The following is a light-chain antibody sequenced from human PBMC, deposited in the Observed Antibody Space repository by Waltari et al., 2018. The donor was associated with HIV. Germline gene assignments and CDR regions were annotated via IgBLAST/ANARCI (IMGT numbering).Light chain of an antibody. Sequence: QSGLTHPPSVSGAPGQRVSISCTGSSPNLGAGLDAQWYQQLPGAAPRLLIYDNNHRPSGVPGRFSGSRSGTSASLAITGLQADDEADYYCQSFDSGLTAVVFGGGTKLTVL. V-gene: IGLV1-40*01. J-gene: IGLJ2*01. CDR2: DNN. CDR3: QSFDSGLTAVV. CDR1: SPNLGAGLD.